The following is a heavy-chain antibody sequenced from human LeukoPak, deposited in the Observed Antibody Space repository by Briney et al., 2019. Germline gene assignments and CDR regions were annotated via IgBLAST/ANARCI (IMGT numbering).Heavy chain of an antibody. V-gene: IGHV3-23*01. CDR3: AKWGDYDVLTGYYDPDY. J-gene: IGHJ4*02. Sequence: GASLRLSCATSGFTFSNYAMSWVRQAPGKGLEWVSAITGSGGGTYYADSVKGRFTISRDNSKNTLYLQMNSLRAEDTAVYYCAKWGDYDVLTGYYDPDYWGQGTLVTVSS. CDR1: GFTFSNYA. D-gene: IGHD3-9*01. CDR2: ITGSGGGT.